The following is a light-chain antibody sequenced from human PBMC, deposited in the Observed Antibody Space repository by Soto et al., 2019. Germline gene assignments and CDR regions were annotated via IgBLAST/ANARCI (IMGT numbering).Light chain of an antibody. J-gene: IGLJ1*01. Sequence: QSALTQPASVSGSPGQSITISCTGTSSDVGGYNYVSWYQQHPGKAPKLLIYDVTNRPSGVSNRFSGSKSGNTASLTISGLQAEDEAEYYCSSYAGSGTYVFGTGTKVTVL. V-gene: IGLV2-14*01. CDR3: SSYAGSGTYV. CDR2: DVT. CDR1: SSDVGGYNY.